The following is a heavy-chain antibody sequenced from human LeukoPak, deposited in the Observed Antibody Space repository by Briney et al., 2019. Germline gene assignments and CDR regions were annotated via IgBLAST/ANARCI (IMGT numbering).Heavy chain of an antibody. Sequence: SETLSLTCAVYGGSFSGYYWSWIRQPPGKGLEWIGEINHSGSTNYNPSLKSRVTISVDTSKNQFSLKLSSVTAADTAVYYCARPNRLDDYGDYGYWGQGTLVTVS. V-gene: IGHV4-34*01. CDR2: INHSGST. J-gene: IGHJ4*02. D-gene: IGHD4-17*01. CDR3: ARPNRLDDYGDYGY. CDR1: GGSFSGYY.